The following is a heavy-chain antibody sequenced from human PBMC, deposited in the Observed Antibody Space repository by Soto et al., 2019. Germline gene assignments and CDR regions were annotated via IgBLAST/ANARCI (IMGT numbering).Heavy chain of an antibody. CDR3: ARGTYSSSWYYDYGMDV. D-gene: IGHD6-13*01. J-gene: IGHJ6*02. CDR1: GGSISSGGYY. V-gene: IGHV4-31*03. CDR2: IYYSGST. Sequence: QVQLQESGPGLVKPSQTLSLTCTVSGGSISSGGYYWSWIRQHPGKGLEWIGYIYYSGSTYYNPSPKSRVTISVDTSKNQFSLKLSSVTAADTAVYYCARGTYSSSWYYDYGMDVWGQGTTVTVSS.